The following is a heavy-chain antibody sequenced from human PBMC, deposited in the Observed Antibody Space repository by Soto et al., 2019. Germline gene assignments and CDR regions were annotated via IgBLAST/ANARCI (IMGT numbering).Heavy chain of an antibody. J-gene: IGHJ4*02. Sequence: ASVKVSCKASGYTFTAYSIHWLRQAPGPGLEWMGWINPKDGDTNYAQKFQDRVTMTSDTSISTVSTDLSRLTSDDTAVYFCARDSYSGSYVHWGQGTLVTVSS. CDR1: GYTFTAYS. CDR3: ARDSYSGSYVH. CDR2: INPKDGDT. D-gene: IGHD1-26*01. V-gene: IGHV1-2*02.